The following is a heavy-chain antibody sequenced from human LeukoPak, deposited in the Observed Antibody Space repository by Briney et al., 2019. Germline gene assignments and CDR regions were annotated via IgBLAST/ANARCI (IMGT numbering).Heavy chain of an antibody. CDR3: ARDPRSDGSDYYYMDV. Sequence: ASVKVSCKASGYTFTSYYMHWVRQAPGQGLEWMGIINPSGGSTSYAQNFQGRVIMTRDTSTSTVYMELSSLRSEDTAVYYCARDPRSDGSDYYYMDVWGKGTTVTVSS. J-gene: IGHJ6*03. V-gene: IGHV1-46*01. D-gene: IGHD3-10*01. CDR2: INPSGGST. CDR1: GYTFTSYY.